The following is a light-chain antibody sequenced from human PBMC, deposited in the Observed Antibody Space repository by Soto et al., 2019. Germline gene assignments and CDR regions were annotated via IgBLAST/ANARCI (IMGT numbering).Light chain of an antibody. Sequence: QSALTQPASVSGSPGQPITISCTGNSSDVGSFDSVAWYQHNPGKAPKLMIYDVSNRPSGVSSRFSGSKSGNTASLSISGLQTEDEANSYCGSFTTSSTLVFGTGTKLTVL. V-gene: IGLV2-14*01. CDR3: GSFTTSSTLV. CDR1: SSDVGSFDS. J-gene: IGLJ1*01. CDR2: DVS.